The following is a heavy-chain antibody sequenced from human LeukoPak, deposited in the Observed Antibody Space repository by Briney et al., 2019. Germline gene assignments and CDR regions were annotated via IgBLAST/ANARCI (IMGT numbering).Heavy chain of an antibody. J-gene: IGHJ4*02. CDR2: IYYSGST. V-gene: IGHV4-39*01. CDR3: ARLPGIAVAGPYFDY. Sequence: PSETLSLTCTVSGGSISSSSYYWGWIRQPPRKGLEWIGSIYYSGSTYHNPSLESRVTISVDTSKNQFSLKLSSVTAADTAVYYCARLPGIAVAGPYFDYWGQGTLVTVSS. D-gene: IGHD6-19*01. CDR1: GGSISSSSYY.